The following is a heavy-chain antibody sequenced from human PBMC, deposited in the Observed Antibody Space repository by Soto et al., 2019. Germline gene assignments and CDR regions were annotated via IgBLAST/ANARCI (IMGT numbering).Heavy chain of an antibody. V-gene: IGHV1-3*01. CDR2: INPSNGNT. Sequence: GASVKVSWKASGYIFTSLAMHWVRQAPGQRLEWMGWINPSNGNTKYSQSFQGRVTITRDTSASTAYMELSSLRSEDTAVYFCARDLDAYNSTGYWGQGTLVTVSS. CDR3: ARDLDAYNSTGY. CDR1: GYIFTSLA. D-gene: IGHD1-1*01. J-gene: IGHJ4*02.